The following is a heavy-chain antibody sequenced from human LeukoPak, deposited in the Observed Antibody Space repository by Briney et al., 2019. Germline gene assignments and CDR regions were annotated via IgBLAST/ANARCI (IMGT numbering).Heavy chain of an antibody. D-gene: IGHD5-24*01. CDR1: GGSITSTSYY. CDR2: IYYSGST. J-gene: IGHJ4*02. Sequence: SETLSLTCTVSGGSITSTSYYWDWIRQPPGKGLEWIGNIYYSGSTYYNPSLKSRVTISVDTSKNQFSLKLSSVTAADTAVYYCARARGEVAIDYWGQGTLVIVSS. V-gene: IGHV4-39*01. CDR3: ARARGEVAIDY.